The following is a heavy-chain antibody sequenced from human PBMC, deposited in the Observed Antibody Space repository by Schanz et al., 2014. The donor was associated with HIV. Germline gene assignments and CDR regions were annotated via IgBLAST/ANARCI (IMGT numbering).Heavy chain of an antibody. J-gene: IGHJ4*02. Sequence: QVQLVESGGGVVQPGRSLRLSCTASGFTFSSYAMHWVRQAPGKGLEWVAVMSHDGSNEYYADSVKGRFTISRDNSKNTLYLQMNRLRTEDTALYYCAKGASPYHDSSGFYPDYWSQGTLVTVSS. CDR3: AKGASPYHDSSGFYPDY. CDR1: GFTFSSYA. D-gene: IGHD3-22*01. V-gene: IGHV3-30*18. CDR2: MSHDGSNE.